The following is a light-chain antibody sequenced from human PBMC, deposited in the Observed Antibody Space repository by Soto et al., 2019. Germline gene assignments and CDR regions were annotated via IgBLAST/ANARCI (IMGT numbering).Light chain of an antibody. CDR3: QQYNSYAWT. CDR2: KAS. V-gene: IGKV1-5*03. Sequence: DIQMTQSPSTLSASVGDRVTITCRASQSISSWLAWYQQKPGKAPKLLIYKASSLESGVPSRCSCSGSGTEFTLTISSLQPDDFATYYCQQYNSYAWTFGQGTKVEIK. J-gene: IGKJ1*01. CDR1: QSISSW.